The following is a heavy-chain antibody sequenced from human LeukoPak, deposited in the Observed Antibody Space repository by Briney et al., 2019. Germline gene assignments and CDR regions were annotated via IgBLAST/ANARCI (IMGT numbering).Heavy chain of an antibody. V-gene: IGHV5-51*01. Sequence: GESLKISCKGSGYSFTSYWIGWVRQMPGKGVEGMGIIYPSDSDTRYSPSFQGQVTISADKSISTAYLQWSSLTASDTAMYYCATASYCSGGSCYFDYWGQGTLVTVSS. CDR3: ATASYCSGGSCYFDY. CDR1: GYSFTSYW. J-gene: IGHJ4*02. D-gene: IGHD2-15*01. CDR2: IYPSDSDT.